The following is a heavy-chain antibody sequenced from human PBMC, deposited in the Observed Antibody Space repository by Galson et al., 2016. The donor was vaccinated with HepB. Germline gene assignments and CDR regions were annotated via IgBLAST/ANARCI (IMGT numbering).Heavy chain of an antibody. J-gene: IGHJ3*02. CDR2: IYYSGNT. D-gene: IGHD3-22*01. V-gene: IGHV4-39*01. Sequence: ETLSLTCTVSGGSISSGSHYWGWIRQPPGKGLGWIGSIYYSGNTHYNPSLKSRVTISVDTSKNQFSLKLNSVTAADTAVYFCARREGVHYSDRSDLADDAFNIWGQGTMVTVSS. CDR1: GGSISSGSHY. CDR3: ARREGVHYSDRSDLADDAFNI.